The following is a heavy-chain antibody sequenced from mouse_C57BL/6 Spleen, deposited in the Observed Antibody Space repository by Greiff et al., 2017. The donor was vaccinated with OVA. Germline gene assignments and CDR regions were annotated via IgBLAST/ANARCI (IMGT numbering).Heavy chain of an antibody. Sequence: EVHLVESGGGLVKPGGSLKLSCAASGFTFSSYAMSWVRQTPEKRLEWVATISDGGSYTYYPDNVKGRFTISRDNAKNNLNLQMSHLKSEDTAMYYCARAYYGSSHAMDYWGQGTSVTVSS. CDR3: ARAYYGSSHAMDY. CDR2: ISDGGSYT. CDR1: GFTFSSYA. V-gene: IGHV5-4*01. J-gene: IGHJ4*01. D-gene: IGHD1-1*01.